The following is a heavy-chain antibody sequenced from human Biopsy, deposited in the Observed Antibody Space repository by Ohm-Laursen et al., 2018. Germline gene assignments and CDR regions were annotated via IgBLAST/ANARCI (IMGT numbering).Heavy chain of an antibody. Sequence: SVTVSCKASGGTFTNHAVGWVRQAPGQGLEWVGSSIPLFNTANYADKFQGRVTLTADKSTTTAYMELNSLRSEDTAIYYCARFPLGAYDDSGSYRAVEHWYFDLWGRGTLVTVSS. J-gene: IGHJ2*01. CDR3: ARFPLGAYDDSGSYRAVEHWYFDL. D-gene: IGHD3-22*01. V-gene: IGHV1-69*06. CDR1: GGTFTNHA. CDR2: SIPLFNTA.